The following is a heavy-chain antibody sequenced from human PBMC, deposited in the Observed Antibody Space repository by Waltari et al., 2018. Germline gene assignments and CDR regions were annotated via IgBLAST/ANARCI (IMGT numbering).Heavy chain of an antibody. CDR2: IYTSGST. J-gene: IGHJ4*02. V-gene: IGHV4-61*09. Sequence: QVQLQESGPGLVKPSQTLSLTCTVSGGSISSGSYYWSWIRQPAGKGLEWIGYIYTSGSTNYNPSLKSRVTISVDTSKNQFSLKLSSVTAADTAVYYCARGSPYSSAYWGQGTLVIVSS. CDR3: ARGSPYSSAY. D-gene: IGHD6-19*01. CDR1: GGSISSGSYY.